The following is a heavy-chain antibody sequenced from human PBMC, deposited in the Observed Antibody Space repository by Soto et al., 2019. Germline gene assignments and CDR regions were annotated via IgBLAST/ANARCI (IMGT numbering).Heavy chain of an antibody. D-gene: IGHD2-21*02. V-gene: IGHV3-7*03. CDR2: IPQDGVDG. CDR3: ARDHLILPAHDFFYGSDV. Sequence: GSLSLSCEVSGFTFSMYSMSWVRQSPGKGLEWVAKIPQDGVDGHYADSVKGRFIISRDNGKNSLHLQLNNLRAEDTAVYYCARDHLILPAHDFFYGSDVWGRGATVTVSS. J-gene: IGHJ6*02. CDR1: GFTFSMYS.